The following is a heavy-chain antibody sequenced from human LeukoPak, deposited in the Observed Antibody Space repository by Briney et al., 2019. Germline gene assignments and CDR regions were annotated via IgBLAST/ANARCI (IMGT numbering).Heavy chain of an antibody. Sequence: SETLSLTCAVYGGSFSGYYWSWIRQPPGKGLEWIGEINHSGGTNYNPSLKSRVTISVDTSKNQFSLKLSSVTAADTAVYYCASKAAAGTRRVYWGQGTLVTVSS. CDR3: ASKAAAGTRRVY. J-gene: IGHJ4*02. CDR1: GGSFSGYY. D-gene: IGHD6-13*01. CDR2: INHSGGT. V-gene: IGHV4-34*01.